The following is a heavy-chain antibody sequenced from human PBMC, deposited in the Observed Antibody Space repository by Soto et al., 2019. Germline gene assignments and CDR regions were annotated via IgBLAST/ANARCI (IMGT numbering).Heavy chain of an antibody. D-gene: IGHD3-10*01. CDR3: AIGLALSGMSDGFRYYYMGV. CDR1: GYTFTSYG. V-gene: IGHV1-18*01. CDR2: ISAHNGNT. Sequence: QVQLVQSRAEVKKPGASVKVSCKASGYTFTSYGISWVRQAPGQGLEWMGWISAHNGNTKYAQKLQGRVTRTTDPSQSTAYMELRSPRSDDTAVYYCAIGLALSGMSDGFRYYYMGVWGKWTTVTVSS. J-gene: IGHJ6*03.